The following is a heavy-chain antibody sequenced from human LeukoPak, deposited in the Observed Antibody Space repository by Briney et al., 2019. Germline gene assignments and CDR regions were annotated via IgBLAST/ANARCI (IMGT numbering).Heavy chain of an antibody. CDR2: IKQDGSEK. CDR3: ALIRYYYDSSGAFDY. Sequence: PGGSLRLSCAASGFTFSSYWMSWVRQAPGKGLEWVANIKQDGSEKYYVDSVKGRFTISRDNAKNSLYLQMNSLRAEDTAVYYCALIRYYYDSSGAFDYWGQGTLVTVSS. V-gene: IGHV3-7*01. J-gene: IGHJ4*02. CDR1: GFTFSSYW. D-gene: IGHD3-22*01.